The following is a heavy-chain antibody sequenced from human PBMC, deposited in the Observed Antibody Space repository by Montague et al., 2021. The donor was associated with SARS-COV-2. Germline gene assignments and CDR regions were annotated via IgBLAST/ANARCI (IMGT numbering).Heavy chain of an antibody. CDR1: GFTFSSYG. V-gene: IGHV3-33*01. CDR2: IWYDGSNK. J-gene: IGHJ5*02. D-gene: IGHD1-26*01. CDR3: ARDKAGPTGGGWFDP. Sequence: SLRLSCAASGFTFSSYGMHWVRQAPGKGLEWVAVIWYDGSNKYYADSVKGRFTISRDNSKNTLYLQMNSLRAEDTAVYYCARDKAGPTGGGWFDPWGQGTLVTVSS.